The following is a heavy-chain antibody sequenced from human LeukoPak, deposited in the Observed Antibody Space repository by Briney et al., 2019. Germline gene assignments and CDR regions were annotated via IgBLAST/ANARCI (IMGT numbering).Heavy chain of an antibody. CDR3: ARNKPNSDGSGYYDF. Sequence: GGSLRLSCAASGFTFSSYAMSWVRQAPGKGLEWVSLIYNAGNTYYADSVKGRFTVSRDNSKNTLYLQMNSLRADDTAVYYCARNKPNSDGSGYYDFWGQGTLVTVSS. D-gene: IGHD3-22*01. J-gene: IGHJ4*02. CDR1: GFTFSSYA. CDR2: IYNAGNT. V-gene: IGHV3-23*03.